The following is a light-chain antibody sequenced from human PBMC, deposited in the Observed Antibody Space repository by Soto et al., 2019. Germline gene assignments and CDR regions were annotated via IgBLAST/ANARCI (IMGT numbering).Light chain of an antibody. Sequence: QSALTQPPSASGSLGQSVTISCTGFSNNYVSWYQQHPGKAPKLMIYEVTKRPSGVPDRFSGSKSSDTASLTVSGLQAEDEDDYYCNTYAGNNNVLFGGGTKLTVL. CDR3: NTYAGNNNVL. CDR1: SNNY. J-gene: IGLJ2*01. CDR2: EVT. V-gene: IGLV2-8*01.